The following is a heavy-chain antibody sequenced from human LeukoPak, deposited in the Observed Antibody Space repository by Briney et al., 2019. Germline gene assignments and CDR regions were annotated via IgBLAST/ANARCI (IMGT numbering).Heavy chain of an antibody. CDR3: ARGPKYYYGSGSYLLDY. CDR2: ISAYNGNT. Sequence: GASVKVSCKASGYTFTGYYMHWVRQAPGQGLEWMGWISAYNGNTNYAQKLQGRVTMTTDTSTSTAYMELRSLRSDDTAVYYCARGPKYYYGSGSYLLDYWGQGTLVTVSS. J-gene: IGHJ4*02. V-gene: IGHV1-18*04. CDR1: GYTFTGYY. D-gene: IGHD3-10*01.